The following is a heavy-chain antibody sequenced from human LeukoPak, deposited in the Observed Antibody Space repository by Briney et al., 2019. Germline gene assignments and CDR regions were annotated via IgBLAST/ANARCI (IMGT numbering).Heavy chain of an antibody. CDR2: IYYSGST. CDR1: GGSIRRYY. Sequence: SETLSLTCSVSGGSIRRYYWSWLRQPPGKGLEWIGYIYYSGSTNYNPSLKSRVTISVDTSKNQFSLKLGSVPTADTGVYNCARQCLPSSWYHYCGQGTLVTVSS. J-gene: IGHJ4*02. V-gene: IGHV4-59*08. D-gene: IGHD6-13*01. CDR3: ARQCLPSSWYHY.